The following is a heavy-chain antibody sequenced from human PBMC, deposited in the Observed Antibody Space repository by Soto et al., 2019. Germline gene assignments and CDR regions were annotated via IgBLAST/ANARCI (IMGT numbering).Heavy chain of an antibody. Sequence: ASVKVSCKASGGTFSSYAISWVRQAPGQGLEWMGGIIPIFGTANYAQKFQGRVTITADESTSTANMELSSLRSEDTAVYYCGRCGLYSSGYYYGLDYWGQGTLVTVSS. J-gene: IGHJ4*02. V-gene: IGHV1-69*13. D-gene: IGHD3-22*01. CDR2: IIPIFGTA. CDR1: GGTFSSYA. CDR3: GRCGLYSSGYYYGLDY.